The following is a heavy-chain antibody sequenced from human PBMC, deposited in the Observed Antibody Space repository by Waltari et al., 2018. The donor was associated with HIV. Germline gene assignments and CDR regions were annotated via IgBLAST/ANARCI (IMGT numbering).Heavy chain of an antibody. CDR3: ARRPWGSTGFDY. D-gene: IGHD3-16*01. CDR2: IYYTGST. CDR1: GCSISRRRYY. V-gene: IGHV4-39*01. Sequence: QLQLQESGPGLVQPSEPLSLPCTLPGCSISRRRYYWGWIRQPPGKGLEWIGNIYYTGSTYYNPSLKSRVTISVDTSKNQFSLKLSSVTAADTAVFYCARRPWGSTGFDYWGQGTLVTVSS. J-gene: IGHJ4*02.